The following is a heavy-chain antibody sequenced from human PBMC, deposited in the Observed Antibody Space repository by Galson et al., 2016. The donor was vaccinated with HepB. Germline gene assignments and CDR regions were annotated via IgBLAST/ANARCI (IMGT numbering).Heavy chain of an antibody. Sequence: PALVKPTQTLTLTCTFSGFSLSTSGVGVGWIRQPPGKALEWLALIYWDDDKRYRPSLKSSLTITKDTSKNQVVLTMTNMDPVDTATYYCAHRRRYCSTTSCYLSLDAFDIWGQGTMVTVSS. CDR1: GFSLSTSGVG. CDR3: AHRRRYCSTTSCYLSLDAFDI. J-gene: IGHJ3*02. V-gene: IGHV2-5*02. D-gene: IGHD2-2*01. CDR2: IYWDDDK.